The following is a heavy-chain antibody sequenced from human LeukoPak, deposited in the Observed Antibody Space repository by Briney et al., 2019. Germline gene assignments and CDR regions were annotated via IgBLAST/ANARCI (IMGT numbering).Heavy chain of an antibody. Sequence: GGSLRLSCAASGFTFSRYSMMWVRQAPGKGLEWVSYISSSSTTIHYADSVKGRFTISSDNAKNSLYLQMNSLRAEDTAVYYCARDPTAVTTSSSLYMGVWGKGTTATVSS. D-gene: IGHD4-17*01. J-gene: IGHJ6*03. CDR2: ISSSSTTI. V-gene: IGHV3-48*04. CDR1: GFTFSRYS. CDR3: ARDPTAVTTSSSLYMGV.